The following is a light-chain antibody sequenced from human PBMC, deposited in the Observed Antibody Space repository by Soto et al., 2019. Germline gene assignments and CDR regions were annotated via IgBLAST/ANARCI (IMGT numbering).Light chain of an antibody. CDR2: GAS. CDR3: QEYNNWTLT. V-gene: IGKV3-15*01. J-gene: IGKJ4*01. Sequence: EIVMTQSPATLSVSPGERATLSCRASQSVSSNLAWYQQKPGQAPRLLIYGASIRATGIPARFSGSGSGTAFTLTISSLQSEDFAVYYCQEYNNWTLTFGGGTKVEIK. CDR1: QSVSSN.